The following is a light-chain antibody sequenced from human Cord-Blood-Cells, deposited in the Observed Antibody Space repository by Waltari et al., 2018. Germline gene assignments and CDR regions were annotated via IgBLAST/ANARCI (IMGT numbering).Light chain of an antibody. CDR1: ALPQQC. CDR3: QSADSSGTYWV. J-gene: IGLJ3*02. CDR2: KDS. V-gene: IGLV3-25*03. Sequence: SYELTQPPSVSVSPGQTARITCPGDALPQQCAYWYQQKPGQAPVLVIYKDSERPSGNPERFSGSSSGTTVTLTISGVQAEDEADYYCQSADSSGTYWVFGGGTKLTVL.